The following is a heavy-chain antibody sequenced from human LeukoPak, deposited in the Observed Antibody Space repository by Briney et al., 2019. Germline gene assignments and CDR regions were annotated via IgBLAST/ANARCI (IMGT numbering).Heavy chain of an antibody. CDR3: ATFGATGTTQIDAFDI. CDR1: GYTFTDYY. J-gene: IGHJ3*02. CDR2: VDPEDGKT. V-gene: IGHV1-69-2*01. Sequence: ASVKVSCKVSGYTFTDYYMHWVQQAPGKGLEWMGLVDPEDGKTIYAEKFQGRVTITADTSTDTAYMELSSLRSEDTAVYYCATFGATGTTQIDAFDIWGQGTMVTVSS. D-gene: IGHD1-7*01.